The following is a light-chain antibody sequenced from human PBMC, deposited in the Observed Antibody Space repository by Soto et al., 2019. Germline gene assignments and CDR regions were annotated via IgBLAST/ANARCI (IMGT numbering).Light chain of an antibody. J-gene: IGKJ1*01. V-gene: IGKV3-20*01. CDR1: PRVSNSY. CDR2: GAS. CDR3: HQYGNSPQT. Sequence: EIVLTKSTGTLSLSPGERATLSCRASPRVSNSYLAWYQQKPGQAPRLLIYGASSRATGIPDRFSGSGSGTDLTLTISRLEPEDFAVYYCHQYGNSPQTFGQGTKVDIK.